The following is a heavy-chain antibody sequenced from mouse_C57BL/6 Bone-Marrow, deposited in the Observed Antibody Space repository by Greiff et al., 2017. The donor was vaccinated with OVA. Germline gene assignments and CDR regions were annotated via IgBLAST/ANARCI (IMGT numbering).Heavy chain of an antibody. Sequence: VQGVESGPGLVQPSQSLSITCTVSGFSLTSYGVHWVRQSPGKGLEWLGVIWRGGSTDYNAAFMSRLSITKDNSKSQVFFKMNSLQADDTAIYYCAILDGYYWYFDVWGTGTTVTVSS. J-gene: IGHJ1*03. CDR1: GFSLTSYG. V-gene: IGHV2-5*01. D-gene: IGHD2-3*01. CDR3: AILDGYYWYFDV. CDR2: IWRGGST.